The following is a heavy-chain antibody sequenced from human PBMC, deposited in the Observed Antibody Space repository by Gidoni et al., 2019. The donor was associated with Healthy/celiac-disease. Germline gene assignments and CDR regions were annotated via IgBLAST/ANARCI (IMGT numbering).Heavy chain of an antibody. J-gene: IGHJ4*02. Sequence: QVQLQESGPGLVKPSETLSLTCTVSGGSVSSASYSWSWIRQPPGKGLEWIGYIYYSGSTNYNPSLKSRVTISVDTSKNQFSLKLSSVTAADTAVYYCAREVRAGSGFDYWGQGTLVTVSS. D-gene: IGHD2-15*01. V-gene: IGHV4-61*01. CDR3: AREVRAGSGFDY. CDR1: GGSVSSASYS. CDR2: IYYSGST.